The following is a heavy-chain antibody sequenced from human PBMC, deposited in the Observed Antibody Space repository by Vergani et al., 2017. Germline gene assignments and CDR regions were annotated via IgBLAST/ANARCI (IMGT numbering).Heavy chain of an antibody. CDR1: GFTFLMHA. J-gene: IGHJ4*02. D-gene: IGHD3-22*01. Sequence: EVQLLESGGDLVQPGGSLRLSCAASGFTFLMHAMSWVRQAPGKGLEWVSTLSASDRRTHYADSVKGRFTISRDNSKNTLYLQMNSLRAEDTAVYYCAKEERIVVAPYDYWDQGTLVTVAS. CDR2: LSASDRRT. V-gene: IGHV3-23*01. CDR3: AKEERIVVAPYDY.